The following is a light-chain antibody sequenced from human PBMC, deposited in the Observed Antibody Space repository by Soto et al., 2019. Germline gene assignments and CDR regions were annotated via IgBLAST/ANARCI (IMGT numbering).Light chain of an antibody. J-gene: IGKJ1*01. Sequence: EVVMTQSPLSLPDTLGQPASSSCRSSQSLVSSNGNTFLIWFQQRPGQSPRRLIYKVSNRDSAVPDRFTGSGSGTDFTLEISRVEAEDVGVYYCMQATHWPWTFGQGTKVEIK. CDR2: KVS. CDR1: QSLVSSNGNTF. V-gene: IGKV2-30*01. CDR3: MQATHWPWT.